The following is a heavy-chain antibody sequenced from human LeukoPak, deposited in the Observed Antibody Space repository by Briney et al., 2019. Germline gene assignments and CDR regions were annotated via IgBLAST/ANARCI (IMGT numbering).Heavy chain of an antibody. J-gene: IGHJ4*02. V-gene: IGHV3-23*01. D-gene: IGHD1-26*01. CDR3: AKAGSIRFDY. CDR2: ISGSGSNT. CDR1: GLTFSSSA. Sequence: EGSLRLSCAAYGLTFSSSAMSWVRQAPWKGLEWVSGISGSGSNTYYADSVKGRFTISRDNSKNTLYLQINSLRAEDTAVYYCAKAGSIRFDYWGQGTLVTVSS.